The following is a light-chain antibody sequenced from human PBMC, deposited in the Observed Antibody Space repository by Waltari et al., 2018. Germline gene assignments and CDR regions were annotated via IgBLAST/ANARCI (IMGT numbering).Light chain of an antibody. J-gene: IGKJ4*01. Sequence: DIRMTQSPSTLSASAGDRVIISCRASQSISKWLAWYQQKPGKAPKLLIYGASTLQSVVPSRFSGTGSGTDFTLTISSLQPDDFATYYCQQYNSYSLLTFGGGTKVEIK. V-gene: IGKV1-5*03. CDR1: QSISKW. CDR2: GAS. CDR3: QQYNSYSLLT.